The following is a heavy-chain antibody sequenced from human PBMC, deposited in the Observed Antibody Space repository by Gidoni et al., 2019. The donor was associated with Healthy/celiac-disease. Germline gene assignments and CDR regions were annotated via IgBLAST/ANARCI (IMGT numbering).Heavy chain of an antibody. CDR2: IKQDGSEK. J-gene: IGHJ4*02. Sequence: EVQLVESGGGLVQPGGSLRLSCAASGFTFSSSWMSWVRQASGKGLEWVANIKQDGSEKYYVDSVKGRFTISRDNAKNSLYLQMNSLRAEDTAVYYCARDSYLPDSGSYYDYWGQGTLVTVSS. D-gene: IGHD1-26*01. CDR3: ARDSYLPDSGSYYDY. CDR1: GFTFSSSW. V-gene: IGHV3-7*01.